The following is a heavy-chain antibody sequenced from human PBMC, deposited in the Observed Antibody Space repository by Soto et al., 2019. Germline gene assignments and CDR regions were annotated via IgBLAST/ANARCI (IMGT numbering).Heavy chain of an antibody. CDR2: IKSKTDGGTT. D-gene: IGHD3-22*01. J-gene: IGHJ4*01. CDR3: TTDSYSTIIIVRFDY. Sequence: PGGSLTLSCAASGFTFTNAWLNWVRQAPGKGLEWVGRIKSKTDGGTTDYAEPVKGRFAISRDDSNNMVYLQMNSLKIEDTAVYYCTTDSYSTIIIVRFDYWGHGTLVTVSS. CDR1: GFTFTNAW. V-gene: IGHV3-15*07.